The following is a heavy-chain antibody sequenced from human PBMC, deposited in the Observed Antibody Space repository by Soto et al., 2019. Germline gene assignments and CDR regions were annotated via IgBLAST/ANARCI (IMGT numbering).Heavy chain of an antibody. CDR2: VHHSWGS. CDR1: GGSISSYY. D-gene: IGHD3-10*01. Sequence: QVQLQESGPGLVKPSETLSLSCTVSGGSISSYYWSWFRQSPGKRMEWIGYVHHSWGSSYNPSLQGRVALSIDSLTRQFSLRVTSVSLTSTAVNYWARQGFGPLHGLVDVWGQGTTVSVSS. J-gene: IGHJ6*02. CDR3: ARQGFGPLHGLVDV. V-gene: IGHV4-59*08.